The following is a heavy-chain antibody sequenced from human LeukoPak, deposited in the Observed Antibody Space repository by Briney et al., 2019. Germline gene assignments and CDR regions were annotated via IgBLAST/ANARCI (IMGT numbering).Heavy chain of an antibody. J-gene: IGHJ4*02. CDR1: GGSISSDSYY. CDR2: IYYSGST. D-gene: IGHD2-2*01. Sequence: PSETLSLTCTVSGGSISSDSYYYNWIRQPPGKGLEWIGYIYYSGSTSYNSSLKSRVTISVDTSKGQFSLKLTSVTAADTAVYYCARFSRYCVRPSCSVYWGQGTLVTVSS. CDR3: ARFSRYCVRPSCSVY. V-gene: IGHV4-31*03.